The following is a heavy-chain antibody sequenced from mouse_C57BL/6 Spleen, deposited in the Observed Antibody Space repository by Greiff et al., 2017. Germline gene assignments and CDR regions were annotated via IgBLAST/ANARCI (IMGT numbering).Heavy chain of an antibody. CDR2: IWRGGST. CDR1: GFSLTSYG. D-gene: IGHD4-1*01. Sequence: QVQLQQSGPGLVQPSQSLSITCTVSGFSLTSYGVHWVRQSPGKGLEWLGVIWRGGSTDYNAAFMSRLSITKDNSKSQVFFKMNSLQADDTAIYSGDKNGWDARYYFDYWGQGTTLTVSS. J-gene: IGHJ2*01. CDR3: DKNGWDARYYFDY. V-gene: IGHV2-5*01.